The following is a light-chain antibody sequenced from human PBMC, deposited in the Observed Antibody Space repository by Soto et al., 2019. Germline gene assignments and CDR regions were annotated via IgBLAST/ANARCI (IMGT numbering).Light chain of an antibody. V-gene: IGKV1-27*01. CDR3: QKYNSAPLGA. CDR1: QGIINH. CDR2: AGS. Sequence: DIEITQSPSSLSASVGDRVTITFRASQGIINHLAWYQQKPGKAPKLLIYAGSTLQSGVPSRFSGSGSGTDFTLTISRLQPEDFATYYCQKYNSAPLGAFGQGTKVDIK. J-gene: IGKJ1*01.